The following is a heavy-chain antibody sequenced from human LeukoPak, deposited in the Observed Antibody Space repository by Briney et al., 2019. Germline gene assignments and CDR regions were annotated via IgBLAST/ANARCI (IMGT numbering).Heavy chain of an antibody. V-gene: IGHV3-21*01. CDR1: GFTFSSYS. J-gene: IGHJ4*02. D-gene: IGHD3-10*01. Sequence: PGGSLRLSCAASGFTFSSYSMNWVRQALGKGLEWVSSISSSSSYIYYADSVKGRFTISRDNAKNSLYLQMNSLRAEDTAVYYCARALLDEEGSFDYWGQGTLVTVSS. CDR2: ISSSSSYI. CDR3: ARALLDEEGSFDY.